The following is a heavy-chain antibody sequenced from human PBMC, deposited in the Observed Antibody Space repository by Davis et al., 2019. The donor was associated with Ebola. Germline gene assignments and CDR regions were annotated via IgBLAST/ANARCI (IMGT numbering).Heavy chain of an antibody. CDR3: AREEAKYYYDSSGYYSRSYGMDV. V-gene: IGHV3-72*01. D-gene: IGHD3-22*01. Sequence: GESLKISCAASGFMFSDHYMDWVRQAPGKGLEWVGRSRDKSNGYTTEYAASVKGRFTISRDESNNSLFLQMNSLRTDDTAVYYCAREEAKYYYDSSGYYSRSYGMDVWGKGTTVTVSS. CDR2: SRDKSNGYTT. J-gene: IGHJ6*04. CDR1: GFMFSDHY.